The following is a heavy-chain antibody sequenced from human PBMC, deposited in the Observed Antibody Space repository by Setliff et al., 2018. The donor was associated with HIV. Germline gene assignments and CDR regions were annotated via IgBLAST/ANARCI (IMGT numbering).Heavy chain of an antibody. CDR1: GYTFTTYD. J-gene: IGHJ6*03. CDR3: ARGIKLVGGVIVGSMDV. CDR2: MNPNSGNT. D-gene: IGHD3-16*02. Sequence: ASVKVSCKASGYTFTTYDINWVRQATGQGLEWMGWMNPNSGNTCYTQEFQGRVTMTRNTSISTAYMELSSLRSEDTAVYYCARGIKLVGGVIVGSMDVWGKGTTVTVSS. V-gene: IGHV1-8*02.